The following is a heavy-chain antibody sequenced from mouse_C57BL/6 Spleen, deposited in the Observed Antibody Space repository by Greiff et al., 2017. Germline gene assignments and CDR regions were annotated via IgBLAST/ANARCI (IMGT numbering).Heavy chain of an antibody. D-gene: IGHD3-2*02. CDR3: ARVTAAQYYFDY. J-gene: IGHJ2*01. Sequence: VQLQQSGAELVKPGASVKLSCKASGYTFTSYWMHWVKQRPGQGLEWIGMIHPNSGSTNYNEKFKSKATLTVDKSSSTAYMQLSSLTSEDSAVYYCARVTAAQYYFDYWGQGTTLTVSS. V-gene: IGHV1-64*01. CDR1: GYTFTSYW. CDR2: IHPNSGST.